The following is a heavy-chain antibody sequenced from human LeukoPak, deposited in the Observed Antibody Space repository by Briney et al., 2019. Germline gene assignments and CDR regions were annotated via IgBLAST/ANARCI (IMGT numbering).Heavy chain of an antibody. D-gene: IGHD1-26*01. J-gene: IGHJ4*02. Sequence: ASVKVSCKASGYSFTDYGIGWARQAPGQGLEWMGWISTYNANTNYAQKFQDRVTMTTDTPTSTAYMELRSLRADGTAVYYCARSSTSRSNLNYWGQGTLVTVSS. CDR3: ARSSTSRSNLNY. CDR2: ISTYNANT. V-gene: IGHV1-18*01. CDR1: GYSFTDYG.